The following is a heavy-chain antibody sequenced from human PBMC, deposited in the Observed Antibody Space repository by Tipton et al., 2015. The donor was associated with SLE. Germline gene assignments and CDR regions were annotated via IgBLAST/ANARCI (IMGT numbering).Heavy chain of an antibody. CDR1: GGSINSDDYH. CDR2: IYSSGST. V-gene: IGHV4-61*02. Sequence: TLSLTCTVSGGSINSDDYHWSWIRQPAGKGLEWIGRIYSSGSTNYNPSLKSRVTISVDTPKTQFSLSLSSVTAADTAVYYCARGVRGPLQSWFDPWGQGSLVIVSS. D-gene: IGHD3-10*01. J-gene: IGHJ5*02. CDR3: ARGVRGPLQSWFDP.